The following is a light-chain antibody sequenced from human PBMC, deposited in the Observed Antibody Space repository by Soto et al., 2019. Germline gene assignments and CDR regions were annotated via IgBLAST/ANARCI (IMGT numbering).Light chain of an antibody. J-gene: IGLJ1*01. V-gene: IGLV2-14*01. CDR1: SSDIGGYNY. Sequence: QSALTQPASVSGSPGQSITVSCTGTSSDIGGYNYVSWYQHHPGKAPQLIIYEVNLRPSGVSDRFSASKSGDTASLTISGLQADDEADYYCSSYTSGRDVYVFGGGTKVTVL. CDR3: SSYTSGRDVYV. CDR2: EVN.